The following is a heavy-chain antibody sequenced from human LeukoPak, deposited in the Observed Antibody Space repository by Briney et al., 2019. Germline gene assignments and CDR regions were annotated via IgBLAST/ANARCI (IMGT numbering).Heavy chain of an antibody. Sequence: PGTSLRLSCAASGFTFSSYAMHWVRQAPGKALEWVAIISYDGSNKYYADSVKGRFTISRDNSKNTLFLQMNSLRTEDTAVYFCAREGSSSSFDYWGQGTLVTVSS. CDR2: ISYDGSNK. D-gene: IGHD6-13*01. CDR3: AREGSSSSFDY. J-gene: IGHJ4*02. V-gene: IGHV3-30-3*01. CDR1: GFTFSSYA.